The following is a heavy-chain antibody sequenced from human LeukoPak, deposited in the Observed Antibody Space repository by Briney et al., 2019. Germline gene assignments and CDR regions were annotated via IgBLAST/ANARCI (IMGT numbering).Heavy chain of an antibody. CDR2: IWYDGGNK. V-gene: IGHV3-33*01. D-gene: IGHD3-22*01. CDR1: GFTFSSYG. J-gene: IGHJ4*02. CDR3: ARKGRSGYWGDY. Sequence: GRSLRLSCAASGFTFSSYGMHWVRQAPGKGLEWVAVIWYDGGNKYYADSMKGRFTISRDNSKNTLYLQMNSLRAEDTAVYYCARKGRSGYWGDYWGQGTLVTVSS.